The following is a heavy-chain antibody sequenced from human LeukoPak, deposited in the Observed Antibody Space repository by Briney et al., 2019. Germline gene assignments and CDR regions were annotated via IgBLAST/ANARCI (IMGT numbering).Heavy chain of an antibody. Sequence: GASVKVSCKASGYTFTGYYMHWVRQAPGQGLEWMGWINPNSGGTNYAQKFQGRVTMTRDTSISTAYKELSRLRSDDTAVYYCARSENGDYAPSFDYWGQGTLVTVSS. V-gene: IGHV1-2*02. CDR1: GYTFTGYY. D-gene: IGHD4-17*01. CDR2: INPNSGGT. CDR3: ARSENGDYAPSFDY. J-gene: IGHJ4*02.